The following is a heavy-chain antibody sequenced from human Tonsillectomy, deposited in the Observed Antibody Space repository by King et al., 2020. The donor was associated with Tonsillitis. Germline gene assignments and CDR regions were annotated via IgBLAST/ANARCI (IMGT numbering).Heavy chain of an antibody. CDR3: AKDGSLGYCSTTSCPPFDC. V-gene: IGHV3-30*18. D-gene: IGHD2-2*01. CDR1: GFTFSTYG. J-gene: IGHJ4*02. CDR2: ISYDGSYE. Sequence: HVQLVESGGGVVQPGRSLRLSCAASGFTFSTYGMHWVRQAPGKGLEWVAVISYDGSYEYYADSVKGRFTISRDKYRNTLYLQMNSLRAEDTAVYYCAKDGSLGYCSTTSCPPFDCWGQGALVTVSS.